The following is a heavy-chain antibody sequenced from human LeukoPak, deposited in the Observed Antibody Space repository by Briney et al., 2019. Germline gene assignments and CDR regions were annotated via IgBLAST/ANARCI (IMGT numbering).Heavy chain of an antibody. V-gene: IGHV3-9*01. CDR3: AKDIGYDISRHASGI. Sequence: GGSLRLSCAASGFIFDDYAMHWVRQAPGKGLEWVSGISWSSGSIGYADSVKGRFTISRDNAKNSLYLQMNSLRAEDTALYYCAKDIGYDISRHASGIWGQGTMVTVSS. D-gene: IGHD3-9*01. CDR1: GFIFDDYA. CDR2: ISWSSGSI. J-gene: IGHJ3*02.